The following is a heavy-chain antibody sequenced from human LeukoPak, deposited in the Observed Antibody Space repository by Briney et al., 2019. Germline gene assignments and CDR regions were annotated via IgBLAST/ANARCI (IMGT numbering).Heavy chain of an antibody. V-gene: IGHV3-30*04. D-gene: IGHD1-26*01. CDR3: ARGPIVGATYYYYYMDV. Sequence: GGSLRLSCAASGFTFSSYAMHWVRQAPGKGLEGVAVISYDGSNKYYADSVKGRFTISRDNSKNTLYLQMNSLRAEDTAVYHCARGPIVGATYYYYYMDVWGKGTTVTVSS. J-gene: IGHJ6*03. CDR1: GFTFSSYA. CDR2: ISYDGSNK.